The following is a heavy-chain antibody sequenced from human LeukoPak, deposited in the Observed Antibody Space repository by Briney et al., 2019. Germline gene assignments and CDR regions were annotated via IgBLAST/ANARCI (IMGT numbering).Heavy chain of an antibody. CDR2: ISGSGGST. Sequence: GGSLRLSCAASGFTFSSSAMSWVRQAPGKGLEWVSAISGSGGSTYYADSVKGRFTISRDNSKNTLYLQMNSLRAEDTAVYYCVYYYDSSGYFILRYWGQGTLVTVSS. J-gene: IGHJ4*02. V-gene: IGHV3-23*01. D-gene: IGHD3-22*01. CDR1: GFTFSSSA. CDR3: VYYYDSSGYFILRY.